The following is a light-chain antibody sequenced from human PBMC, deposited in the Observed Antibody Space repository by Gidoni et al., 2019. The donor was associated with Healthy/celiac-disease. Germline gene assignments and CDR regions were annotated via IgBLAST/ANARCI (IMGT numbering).Light chain of an antibody. CDR1: QSISSY. CDR3: QQSYSTPRT. CDR2: AAS. J-gene: IGKJ1*01. V-gene: IGKV1-39*01. Sequence: PSSLSASVGDRVTITCRASQSISSYLNWYQQKPGKAPKLLIYAASSLQSGVPSRFSGSGSGTDFTLTISSLQPEDFATYYCQQSYSTPRTFGQGTKVEIK.